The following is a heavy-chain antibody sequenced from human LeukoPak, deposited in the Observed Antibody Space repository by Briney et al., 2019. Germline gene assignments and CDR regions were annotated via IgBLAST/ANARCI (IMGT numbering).Heavy chain of an antibody. CDR2: ISYDGSNK. J-gene: IGHJ4*02. CDR1: GFTFSSYA. Sequence: GGSLRLSCAASGFTFSSYAMHWVRQAPGKGLEWVAVISYDGSNKYYADSVKGRFTISRDNSKNTLYLQMNSLRAEDTAVYYCARDSDDYGDYGLGYWGQGTRVTVSS. V-gene: IGHV3-30-3*01. D-gene: IGHD4-17*01. CDR3: ARDSDDYGDYGLGY.